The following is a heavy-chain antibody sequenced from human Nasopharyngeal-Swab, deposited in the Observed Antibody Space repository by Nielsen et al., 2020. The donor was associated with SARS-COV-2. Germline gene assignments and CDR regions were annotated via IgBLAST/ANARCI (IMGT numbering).Heavy chain of an antibody. CDR3: AKDMFSSSAFDY. CDR1: GFTFDDYA. D-gene: IGHD6-6*01. CDR2: ISWNSGSI. J-gene: IGHJ4*02. Sequence: GGSLRLSCAPSGFTFDDYAMHWVRQAPGKGLEWVSGISWNSGSIGYADSVKGRFTISRDNAKNSLYLQMNSLRAEDTALYYCAKDMFSSSAFDYWGQGTLVTVSS. V-gene: IGHV3-9*01.